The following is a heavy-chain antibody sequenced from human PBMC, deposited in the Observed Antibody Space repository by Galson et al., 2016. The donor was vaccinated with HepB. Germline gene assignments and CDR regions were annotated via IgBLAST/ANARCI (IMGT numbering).Heavy chain of an antibody. Sequence: SLRLSCAASGFTFTNAWMSWVRQAPGKGLEWVGRIKSKTEGGTTDYAAPVKGRFTISRDDSENTLFLQMDSLKNEDTGVYYCTTDIFSGWYAHWGQGTLVTVSS. D-gene: IGHD6-19*01. V-gene: IGHV3-15*01. CDR3: TTDIFSGWYAH. CDR1: GFTFTNAW. J-gene: IGHJ4*02. CDR2: IKSKTEGGTT.